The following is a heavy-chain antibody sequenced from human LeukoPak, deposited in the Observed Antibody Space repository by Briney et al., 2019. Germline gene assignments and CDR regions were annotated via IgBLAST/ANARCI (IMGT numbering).Heavy chain of an antibody. J-gene: IGHJ4*02. CDR2: VNHRGIS. D-gene: IGHD3-22*01. CDR3: ARHGRHDSSGYTDY. V-gene: IGHV4-34*01. Sequence: PSETLSLTCAVYGGSFSGYYWSWIRQPPGKGLEWIGEVNHRGISNYHPSLRSRVSISVDTSKNQFSLKLSSVTAADTAVYYCARHGRHDSSGYTDYWGQGTLVTVSS. CDR1: GGSFSGYY.